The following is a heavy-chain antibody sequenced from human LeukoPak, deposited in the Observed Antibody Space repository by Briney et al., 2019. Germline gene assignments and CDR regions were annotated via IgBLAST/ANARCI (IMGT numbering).Heavy chain of an antibody. Sequence: SETLSLTCTVSGGSISSYYWSWIRQPPGKGLEWIGYIYYSGSTNYNPSLKSRVTISVDTSKNQFSLKLSSVTAADTAVYYCARENPSVPDYWGQGTLVTVSS. CDR1: GGSISSYY. CDR3: ARENPSVPDY. J-gene: IGHJ4*02. V-gene: IGHV4-59*12. CDR2: IYYSGST.